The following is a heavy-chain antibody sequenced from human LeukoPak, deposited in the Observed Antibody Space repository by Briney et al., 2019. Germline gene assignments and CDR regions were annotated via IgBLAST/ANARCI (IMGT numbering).Heavy chain of an antibody. V-gene: IGHV1-2*06. Sequence: ASVKVSCKASGYTFTGYYMHWVRQAPGQGLEWMGRINPNRGGTNYAQKFQGRVTMTRDTSISTAYMELSRLRSDDTAVYYCARPPVGSTYYFDYWGQGTLVTVSS. CDR1: GYTFTGYY. J-gene: IGHJ4*02. CDR2: INPNRGGT. CDR3: ARPPVGSTYYFDY. D-gene: IGHD3-16*01.